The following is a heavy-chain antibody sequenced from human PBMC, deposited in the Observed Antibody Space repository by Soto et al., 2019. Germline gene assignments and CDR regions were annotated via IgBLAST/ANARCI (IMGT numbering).Heavy chain of an antibody. CDR2: IIPILGIA. V-gene: IGHV1-69*04. CDR3: ARDQRYYDSSGSVDFDY. Sequence: GASVKVSCKASGYTFTSYGISWVRQAPGQGLEWMGRIIPILGIANYAQKFQGRVTITADKSTSTAYMELSSLRSEDTAVYYCARDQRYYDSSGSVDFDYWGQGTLVTVSS. CDR1: GYTFTSYG. D-gene: IGHD3-22*01. J-gene: IGHJ4*02.